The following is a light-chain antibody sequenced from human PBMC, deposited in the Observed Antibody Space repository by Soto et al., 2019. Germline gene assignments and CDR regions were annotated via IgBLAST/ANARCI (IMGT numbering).Light chain of an antibody. CDR1: FSNIGDNA. CDR2: LND. CDR3: AARDDSLNAL. V-gene: IGLV1-44*01. J-gene: IGLJ1*01. Sequence: QSVLTRPPSLSATPGQRVNISCSVSFSNIGDNAVNWYQQLPGAAPKLLIYLNDQRPSGVPDRFSGSKSGTSAFLAISGLQSEDEADYYCAARDDSLNALFGTGTKSPS.